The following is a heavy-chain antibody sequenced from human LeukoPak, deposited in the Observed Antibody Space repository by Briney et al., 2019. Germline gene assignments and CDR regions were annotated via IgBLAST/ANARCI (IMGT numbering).Heavy chain of an antibody. V-gene: IGHV4-34*01. Sequence: PSETLSLTCAVYGGSFSGYYWSWIRQPPGKGLEWIGEINHSGSTNYNPSLKSRVTISLDTSKNQFSLKLNSVTAADTAVYYCARVDGSCSGGSCPSGNWFDPWGQGTLVTVSS. J-gene: IGHJ5*02. D-gene: IGHD2-15*01. CDR3: ARVDGSCSGGSCPSGNWFDP. CDR2: INHSGST. CDR1: GGSFSGYY.